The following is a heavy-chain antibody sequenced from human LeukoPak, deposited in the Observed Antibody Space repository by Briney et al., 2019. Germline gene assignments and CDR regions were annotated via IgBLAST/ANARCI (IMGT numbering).Heavy chain of an antibody. J-gene: IGHJ5*02. D-gene: IGHD3-10*01. Sequence: SVKVSCKASGYTFTGYYMHWVRQAPGQGLEWMGGIIPIFGTANYAQKFQGRVTITADESTGTAYMELSSLRSEDTAVYYCARGGATMVRGVIRDWFDPWGQGTLVTVSS. V-gene: IGHV1-69*13. CDR3: ARGGATMVRGVIRDWFDP. CDR1: GYTFTGYY. CDR2: IIPIFGTA.